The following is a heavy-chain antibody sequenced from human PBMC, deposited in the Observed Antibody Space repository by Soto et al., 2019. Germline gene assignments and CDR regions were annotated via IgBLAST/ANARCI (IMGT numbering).Heavy chain of an antibody. D-gene: IGHD6-19*01. J-gene: IGHJ3*02. CDR2: ISSSGSTI. CDR3: ARDLGQWLGDAFDI. Sequence: GGSLRLSCAASGFTFSSYEMNWVRQAPGKGLEWVSYISSSGSTIYYADSVKGRFTISRDNAKNSLYLQMNSLRDEDTAVYYCARDLGQWLGDAFDIWGQGTMVTVSS. V-gene: IGHV3-48*03. CDR1: GFTFSSYE.